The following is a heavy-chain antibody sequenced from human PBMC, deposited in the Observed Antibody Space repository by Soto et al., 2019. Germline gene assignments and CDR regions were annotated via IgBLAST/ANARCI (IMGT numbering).Heavy chain of an antibody. CDR1: GYTFTSYG. CDR2: ISAYNGNT. Sequence: GASVKVSCKASGYTFTSYGISWVRQAPGQGLEWMGWISAYNGNTNYAQKLQGRVTMTTDTSTSTAYMELRSLRSDDTAVYYCARDRRYYDRSGHAFDIWGQGTMVTVSS. V-gene: IGHV1-18*01. J-gene: IGHJ3*02. D-gene: IGHD3-22*01. CDR3: ARDRRYYDRSGHAFDI.